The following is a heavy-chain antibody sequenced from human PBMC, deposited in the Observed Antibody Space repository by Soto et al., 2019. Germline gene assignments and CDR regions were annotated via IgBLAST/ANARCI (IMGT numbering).Heavy chain of an antibody. J-gene: IGHJ4*02. CDR2: INAGNGNT. Sequence: QVQLVQSGAEVKKPGASVKVSCKASGYTFTSYAMHWVRQAPGQRLEWMGWINAGNGNTKYSQKFQGRVTITRDTSASTAYMELSSLRSEDTAVYYCARAQQGIAAAGTDYWGQGTLVTVSS. V-gene: IGHV1-3*01. CDR1: GYTFTSYA. CDR3: ARAQQGIAAAGTDY. D-gene: IGHD6-13*01.